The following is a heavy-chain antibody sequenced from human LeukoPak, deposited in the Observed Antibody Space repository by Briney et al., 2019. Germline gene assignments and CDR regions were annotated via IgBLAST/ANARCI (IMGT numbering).Heavy chain of an antibody. V-gene: IGHV4-38-2*01. CDR1: DYSINTDHY. Sequence: PSETLSLTCVVSDYSINTDHYRGWIRQPPGKGLEWIGSIYHSGSTSYNPSLKSRVTILVDTSRNQFSLRLTSVTAADTAVYYCARRGDYVAFDIWGQGTMVTVSS. CDR3: ARRGDYVAFDI. CDR2: IYHSGST. J-gene: IGHJ3*02. D-gene: IGHD4-17*01.